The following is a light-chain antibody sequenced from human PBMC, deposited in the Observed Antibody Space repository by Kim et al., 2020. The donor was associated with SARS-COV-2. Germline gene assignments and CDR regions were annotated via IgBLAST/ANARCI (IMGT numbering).Light chain of an antibody. CDR2: EDN. CDR1: KLGEKY. CDR3: QAWDSSAVV. Sequence: ASPGQTATITCSGDKLGEKYACWYQQKPGKSPVLVIYEDNRRPSEIPARFSGSNSGNTATLTISGTQAMDEADYYCQAWDSSAVVFGGGTQLTVL. J-gene: IGLJ2*01. V-gene: IGLV3-1*01.